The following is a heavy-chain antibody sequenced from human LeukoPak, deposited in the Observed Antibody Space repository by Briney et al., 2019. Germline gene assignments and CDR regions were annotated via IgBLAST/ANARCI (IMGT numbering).Heavy chain of an antibody. CDR3: ASRYVSSEVVIIPTAKNSWFDP. Sequence: PSGTLSLTCTVSGGSISSSSYYWGWIRQPPGKGLEWIGSIYYSGSTYYNPSLKSRVTISVDTSKNQFSLKLSSVTAADTAVYYCASRYVSSEVVIIPTAKNSWFDPWGQGTLVTVSS. J-gene: IGHJ5*02. V-gene: IGHV4-39*01. D-gene: IGHD3-3*01. CDR2: IYYSGST. CDR1: GGSISSSSYY.